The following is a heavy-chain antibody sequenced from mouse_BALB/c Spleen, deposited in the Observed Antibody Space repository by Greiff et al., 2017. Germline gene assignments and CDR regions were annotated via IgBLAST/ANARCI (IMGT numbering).Heavy chain of an antibody. CDR2: ISNGGGST. CDR1: GFTFSSYT. CDR3: ARQRQDYYGSLDY. V-gene: IGHV5-12-2*01. J-gene: IGHJ2*01. D-gene: IGHD1-1*01. Sequence: EVKLVESGGGLVQPGGSLKLSCAASGFTFSSYTMSWVRQTPEKRLEWVAYISNGGGSTYYPDTVKGRFTISRDNAKNTLYLQMSSLKSEDTAMYYCARQRQDYYGSLDYWGQGTTLTVSS.